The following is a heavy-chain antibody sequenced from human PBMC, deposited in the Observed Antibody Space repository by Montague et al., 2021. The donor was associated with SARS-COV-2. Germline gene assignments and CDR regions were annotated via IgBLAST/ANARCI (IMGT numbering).Heavy chain of an antibody. Sequence: SETLSLTCTVSGGSMGDHYWAWIRQPPGKGLEWLAYIYYSGGINSSASLKSRVTMSVDTSKNQFSLKLTSVTAADTAVYYCARAVSVRRAVNWFDPWGQGTLVTVSS. CDR3: ARAVSVRRAVNWFDP. J-gene: IGHJ5*02. CDR1: GGSMGDHY. CDR2: IYYSGGI. V-gene: IGHV4-59*11. D-gene: IGHD3-10*01.